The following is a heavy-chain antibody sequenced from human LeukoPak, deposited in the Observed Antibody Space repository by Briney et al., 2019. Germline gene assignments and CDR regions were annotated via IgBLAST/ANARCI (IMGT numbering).Heavy chain of an antibody. D-gene: IGHD3-22*01. Sequence: SGGPLRLSCAASGFTLSSYWMHWVRQAPGKGLVWVSRIKSDGRTNYADSVKGRFTISRDNAKNTASLQMNSLRAEDTGVYYCARAPSEIGGYYPEYFRHWGQGTLVIVSS. CDR1: GFTLSSYW. V-gene: IGHV3-74*01. CDR2: IKSDGRT. J-gene: IGHJ1*01. CDR3: ARAPSEIGGYYPEYFRH.